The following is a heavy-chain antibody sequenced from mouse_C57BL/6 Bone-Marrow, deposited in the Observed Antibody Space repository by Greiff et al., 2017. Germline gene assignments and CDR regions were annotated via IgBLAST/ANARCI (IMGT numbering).Heavy chain of an antibody. CDR3: AKSLNIYYDFGFAY. CDR2: IWRGGST. J-gene: IGHJ3*01. Sequence: VMLVESGPGLVQPSQSLSITCTVSGFSLTSYGVHWVRQSPGKGLEWLGVIWRGGSTDYNAAFMSRLSITKDNSKSQVFFKMNSLQADDTAIYYCAKSLNIYYDFGFAYWGQGTLVTVSA. D-gene: IGHD2-4*01. V-gene: IGHV2-5*01. CDR1: GFSLTSYG.